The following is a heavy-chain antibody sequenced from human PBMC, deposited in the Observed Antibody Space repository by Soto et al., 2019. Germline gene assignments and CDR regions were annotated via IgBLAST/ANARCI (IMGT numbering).Heavy chain of an antibody. Sequence: GASVKVSCKTSGDNFKKNVFTWVRQAPGQGLEWMGGTIPALGKTHYIEKFQGRVTITVDDATRTVYMEVRDLTSEDTAIYCARGPFQPSAMDVWGQGTTVTVSS. CDR2: TIPALGKT. V-gene: IGHV1-69*10. CDR1: GDNFKKNV. J-gene: IGHJ6*02. CDR3: ARGPFQPSAMDV.